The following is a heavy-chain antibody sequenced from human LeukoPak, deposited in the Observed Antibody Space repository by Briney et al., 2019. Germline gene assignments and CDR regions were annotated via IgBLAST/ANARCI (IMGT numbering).Heavy chain of an antibody. Sequence: GGSLRLSCAASGFTFSSYAMHWVRQAPGKGLEWVAVISYDGSNKYYADSVTGRFTISRDNSKNTLSLQMNSLRAEDTALYFCAKSDCEDVGCKLLNFWGQGILVTVSS. D-gene: IGHD5-24*01. V-gene: IGHV3-30-3*02. CDR2: ISYDGSNK. CDR1: GFTFSSYA. CDR3: AKSDCEDVGCKLLNF. J-gene: IGHJ4*02.